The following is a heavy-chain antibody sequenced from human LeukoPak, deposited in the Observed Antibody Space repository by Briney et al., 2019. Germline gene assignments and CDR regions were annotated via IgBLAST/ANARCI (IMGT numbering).Heavy chain of an antibody. CDR1: GGSFSGYY. V-gene: IGHV4-34*01. D-gene: IGHD6-19*01. J-gene: IGHJ4*02. CDR3: AVRSGWRGKGDY. CDR2: INHSGST. Sequence: SETLSLTCAVYGGSFSGYYWSWIRQPPGKGLEWIGEINHSGSTNYNPSLKSRVTISVDTSKNQFSLKLSSVTAADTAVYYCAVRSGWRGKGDYWGQGTLVTVSS.